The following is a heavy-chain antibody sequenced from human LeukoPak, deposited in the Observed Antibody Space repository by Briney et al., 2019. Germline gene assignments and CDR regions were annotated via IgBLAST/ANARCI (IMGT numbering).Heavy chain of an antibody. CDR3: ARDSSSTYYFDS. Sequence: GGSLRLSCAASGFTFDDYAMHWVRQAPGKGLEWVAGIGWNIGSIGYADSVKGRFTISRDNARKSLYLQMNNLRAEDTAVYYCARDSSSTYYFDSWGQGTLVTVSS. J-gene: IGHJ4*02. D-gene: IGHD6-6*01. CDR1: GFTFDDYA. CDR2: IGWNIGSI. V-gene: IGHV3-9*01.